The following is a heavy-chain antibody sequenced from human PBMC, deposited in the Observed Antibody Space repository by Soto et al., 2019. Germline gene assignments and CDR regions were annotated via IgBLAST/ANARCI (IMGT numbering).Heavy chain of an antibody. CDR2: ISYDGSNK. D-gene: IGHD5-12*01. CDR1: GFTFSSYA. V-gene: IGHV3-30-3*01. Sequence: GGSLRLSCAASGFTFSSYAMHWVRQAPGKGLEWVAVISYDGSNKYYADSVKGRFTISRDNSKNTLYLQMNSLRAEDTAVYYCAINSGYPQDYFGYWGQGTLVTVSS. CDR3: AINSGYPQDYFGY. J-gene: IGHJ4*02.